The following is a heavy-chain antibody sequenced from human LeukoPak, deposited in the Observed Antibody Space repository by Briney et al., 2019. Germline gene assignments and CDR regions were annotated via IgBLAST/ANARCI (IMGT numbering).Heavy chain of an antibody. CDR3: AREVGRRIAAAFFDY. CDR1: GFTFSDYY. J-gene: IGHJ4*02. D-gene: IGHD6-13*01. V-gene: IGHV3-11*06. CDR2: ISSSSSYT. Sequence: GGSLRLSCAASGFTFSDYYMSWIRQAPGKGLEWVSYISSSSSYTNYADSVKGRFTISGDNAKNSLYLQMNSLRAEDTAVYYCAREVGRRIAAAFFDYWGQGTLVTVSS.